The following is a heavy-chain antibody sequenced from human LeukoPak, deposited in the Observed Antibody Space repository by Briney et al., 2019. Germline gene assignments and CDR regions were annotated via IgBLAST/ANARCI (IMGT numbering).Heavy chain of an antibody. CDR2: IKQDGSEK. V-gene: IGHV3-7*01. D-gene: IGHD5-24*01. Sequence: SGGSLRLSCAASGFTFSSYWMSWVRQAPGKGLEWVANIKQDGSEKYYVDSVKGQFTISRDNAKNSLFLQVNSLRAEDTAVYYCAREADDGVYYFDYWGQGALVTVSS. J-gene: IGHJ4*02. CDR3: AREADDGVYYFDY. CDR1: GFTFSSYW.